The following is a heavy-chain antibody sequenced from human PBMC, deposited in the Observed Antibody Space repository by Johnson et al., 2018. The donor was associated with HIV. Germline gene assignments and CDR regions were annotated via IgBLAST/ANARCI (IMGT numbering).Heavy chain of an antibody. J-gene: IGHJ3*02. CDR1: GFTFSSYA. D-gene: IGHD6-19*01. CDR2: ISGSGGST. V-gene: IGHV3-23*04. Sequence: MQLVESGGGLVQPGGSLRLSCAASGFTFSSYAMSWVRQAPGKGLEWVSAISGSGGSTYYADSVQGRFPISRDNSKNTLYLQMNRLRAEDTAVYYCAREMGWLVLYYAVDIWGQGTMVTVSS. CDR3: AREMGWLVLYYAVDI.